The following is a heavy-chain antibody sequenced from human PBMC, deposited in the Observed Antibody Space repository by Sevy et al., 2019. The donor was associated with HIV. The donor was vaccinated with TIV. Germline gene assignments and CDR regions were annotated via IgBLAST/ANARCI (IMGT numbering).Heavy chain of an antibody. CDR1: GFTFSAYW. Sequence: GGSLRLSCAASGFTFSAYWMNWVRQAPGKGLEWVAHIKSDGSDKHYVDSVEGRFTISRDNAKNSLYLQMNSLRVEDTAVYYCAQETVGRFDSWGQGTLVTVSS. CDR3: AQETVGRFDS. CDR2: IKSDGSDK. V-gene: IGHV3-7*01. J-gene: IGHJ4*02. D-gene: IGHD3-16*01.